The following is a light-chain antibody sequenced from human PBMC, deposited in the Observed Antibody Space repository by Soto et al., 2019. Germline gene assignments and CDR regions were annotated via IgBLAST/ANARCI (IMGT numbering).Light chain of an antibody. CDR1: QSVTSNN. J-gene: IGKJ2*01. V-gene: IGKV3-20*01. CDR2: AAS. Sequence: EIVLTQSPDTLSLSPGERATLFCRASQSVTSNNLAWYQQKRGQAPRLLIHAASSRAAGTPVMISGSGSGTDFVLTISRLEPEDFAIYYCHQYETSPLTFGPGTQLEI. CDR3: HQYETSPLT.